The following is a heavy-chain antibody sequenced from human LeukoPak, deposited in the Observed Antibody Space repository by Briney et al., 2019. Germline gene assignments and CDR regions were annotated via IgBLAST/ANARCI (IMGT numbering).Heavy chain of an antibody. CDR3: ASHRGSGCVHH. J-gene: IGHJ5*02. CDR2: IYRSRST. Sequence: SETLSLTCTVSGYSISSGYHWGWIRQPPGKGLEWIGSIYRSRSTNYNPSLKSRVTISVDTSKNQFSLKLSSVTAADTAVYYCASHRGSGCVHHWGQGTLVTVSS. V-gene: IGHV4-38-2*02. CDR1: GYSISSGYH. D-gene: IGHD6-19*01.